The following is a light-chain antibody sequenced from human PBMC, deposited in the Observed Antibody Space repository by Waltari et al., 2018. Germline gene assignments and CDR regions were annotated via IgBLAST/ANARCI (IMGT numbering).Light chain of an antibody. J-gene: IGKJ2*01. CDR1: QSISRN. CDR2: GAS. CDR3: QQYNNWRT. V-gene: IGKV3-15*01. Sequence: EVLMTQSPATLSVSPGERATLSCRASQSISRNLAWYQQKPGQAPRLLIYGASTRAPGIPARFSGSWSGTEFTLSISSLQSEDFAVYYCQQYNNWRTFGQGTKLEIK.